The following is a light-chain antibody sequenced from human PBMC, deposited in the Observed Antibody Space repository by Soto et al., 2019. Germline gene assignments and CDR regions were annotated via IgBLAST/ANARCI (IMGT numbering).Light chain of an antibody. CDR3: QPSYNTPRT. CDR2: AAS. CDR1: QSISTY. Sequence: DIQMTQSPSSLSASVGARVTIACRASQSISTYLNWYQQKPVKAPNLLIYAASSLESGVPSRFSGSRSGTDFTLTISRLQPEDFATYYCQPSYNTPRTFGQGTKLEIK. V-gene: IGKV1-39*01. J-gene: IGKJ2*01.